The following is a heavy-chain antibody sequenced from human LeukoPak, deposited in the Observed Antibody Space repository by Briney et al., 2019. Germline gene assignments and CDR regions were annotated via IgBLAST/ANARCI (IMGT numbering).Heavy chain of an antibody. CDR2: INASGGNT. CDR1: GFAFNFYA. V-gene: IGHV3-23*01. J-gene: IGHJ4*02. Sequence: GGSLRLSCAASGFAFNFYAMTWVRQAPGKGLQWVSTINASGGNTYYADSVRGRFTISRDNSKDTLYLQMNSLRAEDTAVYYCARDLPSDTAMALDYWGQGTLVTVSS. D-gene: IGHD5-18*01. CDR3: ARDLPSDTAMALDY.